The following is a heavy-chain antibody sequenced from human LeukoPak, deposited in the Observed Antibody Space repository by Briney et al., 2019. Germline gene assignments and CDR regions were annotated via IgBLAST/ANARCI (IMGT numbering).Heavy chain of an antibody. Sequence: SETLSLTCTVSGGCISSYYWSCLRQPPGKELEWIGYIYHSGSTNYNPSLKSRVTISVDTSKNRFSLRLSYVTAADTAVYYCARGVPPYSNYPFDYWGQGMLVTVSS. V-gene: IGHV4-59*01. CDR2: IYHSGST. D-gene: IGHD4-11*01. J-gene: IGHJ4*02. CDR3: ARGVPPYSNYPFDY. CDR1: GGCISSYY.